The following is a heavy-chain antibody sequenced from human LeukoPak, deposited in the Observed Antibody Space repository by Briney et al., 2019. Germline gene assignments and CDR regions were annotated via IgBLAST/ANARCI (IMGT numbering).Heavy chain of an antibody. CDR1: GYTLTELS. V-gene: IGHV1-24*01. CDR3: ATDRDDYGGNGLHY. D-gene: IGHD4-23*01. CDR2: FDPEDGET. Sequence: GASVKVSCKVSGYTLTELSMHWVRQAPGKGLEWMGGFDPEDGETIYAQKFQGRVTMTEDTSTDTAYMELSNLRSEDTAVYYCATDRDDYGGNGLHYWGQGTLVTVSS. J-gene: IGHJ4*02.